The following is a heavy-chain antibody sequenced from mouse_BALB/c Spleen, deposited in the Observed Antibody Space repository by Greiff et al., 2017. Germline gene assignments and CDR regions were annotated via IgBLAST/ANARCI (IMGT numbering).Heavy chain of an antibody. CDR3: ARDYGSSYGGYAMDY. D-gene: IGHD1-1*01. J-gene: IGHJ4*01. Sequence: EVQLQQSGPGLVKPSQSLSLTCTVTGYSITSDYAWNWIRQFPGNKLEWMGYISYSGSTSYNPSLKSRISITRDTSKNQFFLQLNSVTTEDTATYYCARDYGSSYGGYAMDYWGQGTSVTVSS. V-gene: IGHV3-2*02. CDR1: GYSITSDYA. CDR2: ISYSGST.